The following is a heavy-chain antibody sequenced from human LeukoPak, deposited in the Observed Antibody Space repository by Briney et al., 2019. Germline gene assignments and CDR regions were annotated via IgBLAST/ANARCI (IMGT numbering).Heavy chain of an antibody. D-gene: IGHD6-13*01. CDR1: GYTFTLYY. V-gene: IGHV1-2*06. J-gene: IGHJ6*02. Sequence: ASVKVACQVSGYTFTLYYIHELRQAPDQGLEWMGRLNARSCCNNYTQKFEGRVTLNRDTSISPAYMELSRLRSDDTAVYYCARGAAAGAGTYCGMDAWGQGTTVAVSS. CDR2: LNARSCCN. CDR3: ARGAAAGAGTYCGMDA.